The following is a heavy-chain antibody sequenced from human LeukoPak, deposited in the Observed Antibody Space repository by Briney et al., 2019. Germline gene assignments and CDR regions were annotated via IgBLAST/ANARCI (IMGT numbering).Heavy chain of an antibody. J-gene: IGHJ6*02. CDR3: ARNPTEGDGHYYGIDV. CDR2: ISYDGTYK. Sequence: GRSLRLSCAASGFRFSSHPMHWVRQAPGKGLEWVAVISYDGTYKYYADSVKGRFTISRDNSKNTLYLHMNSLRGDDTSVYYCARNPTEGDGHYYGIDVWGQGTTVTVSS. D-gene: IGHD5-24*01. V-gene: IGHV3-30-3*01. CDR1: GFRFSSHP.